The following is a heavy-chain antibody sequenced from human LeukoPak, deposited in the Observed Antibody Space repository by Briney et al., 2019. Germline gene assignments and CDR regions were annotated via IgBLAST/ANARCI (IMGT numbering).Heavy chain of an antibody. V-gene: IGHV3-30*02. CDR2: LRYDGSNK. D-gene: IGHD1-7*01. Sequence: GGSLRLSCAASGFTFSSYGMHWVRQAPGKGLEWVAFLRYDGSNKYYADYVKGRFTISRDNSKNTLYLQMNSMRVEDTAVYFCTKEWSNAGTTISPPDYWGQGTLVTVSS. J-gene: IGHJ4*02. CDR3: TKEWSNAGTTISPPDY. CDR1: GFTFSSYG.